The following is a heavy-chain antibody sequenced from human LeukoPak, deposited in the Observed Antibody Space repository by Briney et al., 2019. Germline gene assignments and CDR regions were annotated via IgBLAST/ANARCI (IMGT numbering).Heavy chain of an antibody. V-gene: IGHV4-59*08. CDR2: IYYSGST. CDR1: GGSISSYY. CDR3: ARRGSGTIFDY. Sequence: SSETLSLTCTVSGGSISSYYWSWIRQPPGKGLEWIEYIYYSGSTDYNPSLKSRVTISVDTSKNQFSLKLSSVTAADTAVYYCARRGSGTIFDYWGQGTLVTVSS. J-gene: IGHJ4*02. D-gene: IGHD3-10*01.